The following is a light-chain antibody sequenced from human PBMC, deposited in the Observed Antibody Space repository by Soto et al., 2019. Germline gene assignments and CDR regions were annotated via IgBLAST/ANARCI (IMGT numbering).Light chain of an antibody. CDR3: HQYYSPPYT. V-gene: IGKV4-1*01. Sequence: DIVMTQSPDSLAVSLGERATINCKSSQSVLYRSNSKNYLAWYQQKPGQPPKLLIYWASTRESGVPDRFSGSGYGTDFTLTITSLQAEDVAVYYCHQYYSPPYTFGQGTKLEIK. J-gene: IGKJ2*01. CDR2: WAS. CDR1: QSVLYRSNSKNY.